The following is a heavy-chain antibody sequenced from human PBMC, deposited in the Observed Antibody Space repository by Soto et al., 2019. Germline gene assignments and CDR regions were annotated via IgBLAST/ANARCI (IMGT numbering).Heavy chain of an antibody. J-gene: IGHJ4*02. CDR1: GGSISSSYW. V-gene: IGHV4-4*02. CDR2: ISHSGST. D-gene: IGHD6-13*01. Sequence: SETLSLTCAVSGGSISSSYWWSWVRQPPGKGLEWIGEISHSGSTTYNPSLKSRVTISVDKSKNQFSLRLSSVTAADTAVYYCASTYPNRIAAAGTFDYWGQGTLVTVSS. CDR3: ASTYPNRIAAAGTFDY.